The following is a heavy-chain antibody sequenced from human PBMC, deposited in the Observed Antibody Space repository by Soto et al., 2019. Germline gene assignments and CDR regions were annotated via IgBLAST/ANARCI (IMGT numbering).Heavy chain of an antibody. D-gene: IGHD3-3*01. CDR3: ARLGEWPLFRCFDP. J-gene: IGHJ5*02. V-gene: IGHV4-59*08. Sequence: SETLSLTCTVSGGSISSYYWSWIRQPPGKGLEWIGYIYYSGSTYYNPSLKSRVTISVDTSKNQFSLKLSSVTAADTAVYYCARLGEWPLFRCFDPWGQGTLVTVSS. CDR1: GGSISSYY. CDR2: IYYSGST.